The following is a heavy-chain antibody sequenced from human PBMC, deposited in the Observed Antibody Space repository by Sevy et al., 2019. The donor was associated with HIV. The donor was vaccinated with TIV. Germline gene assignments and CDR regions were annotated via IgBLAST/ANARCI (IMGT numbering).Heavy chain of an antibody. V-gene: IGHV3-9*01. J-gene: IGHJ4*02. CDR2: ISWNSGTI. CDR1: GFTFDDYA. CDR3: ATAHYDSSGYYIDY. D-gene: IGHD3-22*01. Sequence: GGSLRLSCAASGFTFDDYAMHWVRQAAGKGLEWVSGISWNSGTIVYADSVKGRFTISRDNAKNSLYLQMNSLRAEDTALYYCATAHYDSSGYYIDYWGQGTLVTVSS.